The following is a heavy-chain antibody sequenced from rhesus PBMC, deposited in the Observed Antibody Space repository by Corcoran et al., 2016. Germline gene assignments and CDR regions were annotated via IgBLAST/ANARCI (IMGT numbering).Heavy chain of an antibody. CDR3: ARVRIAAGLYFDY. J-gene: IGHJ4*01. CDR1: GYSISSGYG. D-gene: IGHD6-13*01. V-gene: IGHV4-127*01. Sequence: QVQLQESGPGLVKPSETLSLTCAVSGYSISSGYGWGWIRQPPGKGLEWIGQIYGGSGSTSYNPSLKSRVTVSKDTSKNQFSLKLSSVTAADTAVYYCARVRIAAGLYFDYWGQGVLVTVSS. CDR2: IYGGSGST.